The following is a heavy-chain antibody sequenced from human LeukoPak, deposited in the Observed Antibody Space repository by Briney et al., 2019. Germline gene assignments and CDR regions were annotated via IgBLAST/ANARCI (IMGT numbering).Heavy chain of an antibody. CDR2: IYPGDSDT. J-gene: IGHJ3*02. Sequence: GESLKISCKGSGYSFTSYWIGWVRQMPGKGLEWMGIIYPGDSDTRYSPSFQGQVTISADKSISTAYLQWSSLKASDTAMYYCARLVATGLEPVGAFDIWGQGTMVTVSS. D-gene: IGHD1-1*01. CDR1: GYSFTSYW. CDR3: ARLVATGLEPVGAFDI. V-gene: IGHV5-51*01.